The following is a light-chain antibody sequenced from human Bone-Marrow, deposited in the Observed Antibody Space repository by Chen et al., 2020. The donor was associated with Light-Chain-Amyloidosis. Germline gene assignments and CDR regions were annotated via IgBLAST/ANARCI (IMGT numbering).Light chain of an antibody. CDR1: HSVNSN. CDR3: QQYNDWPRS. V-gene: IGKV3-15*01. J-gene: IGKJ2*04. CDR2: GAT. Sequence: EPVKTQTPALLSVPTGESVTLTCRAIHSVNSNLAWYQQRPGQAPRLLIYGATTRATGIPARFSGSGSGTQFTLTTSSLQSEEFAVYYCQQYNDWPRSVGQGTKLEIK.